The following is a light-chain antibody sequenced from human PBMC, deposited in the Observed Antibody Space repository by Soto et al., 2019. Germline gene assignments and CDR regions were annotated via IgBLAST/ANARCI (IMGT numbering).Light chain of an antibody. CDR3: HQYNSWPFT. CDR1: QSVSSD. V-gene: IGKV3-15*01. Sequence: IVMTQSPATLSVSPGERATLSCRASQSVSSDLAWYQQKPGQAPRLLIYEASIRATGIAARFSGSGSGTEFTLTISSLQSEDSAIYWCHQYNSWPFTFVPGTKVEFK. J-gene: IGKJ3*01. CDR2: EAS.